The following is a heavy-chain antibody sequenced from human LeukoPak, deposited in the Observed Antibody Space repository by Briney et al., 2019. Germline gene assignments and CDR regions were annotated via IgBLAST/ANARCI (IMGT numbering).Heavy chain of an antibody. CDR2: ISGSGGST. V-gene: IGHV3-23*01. CDR3: AKGHSSWTTNWFDP. J-gene: IGHJ5*02. CDR1: GFTFSSYA. Sequence: GGSLRLSCAASGFTFSSYAMSWVHQAPGKGLEWVSAISGSGGSTYYADSVKGRFTISRDNSKNTLYLQMNSLRAEDTAVYYCAKGHSSWTTNWFDPWGQGTLVTVSS. D-gene: IGHD6-13*01.